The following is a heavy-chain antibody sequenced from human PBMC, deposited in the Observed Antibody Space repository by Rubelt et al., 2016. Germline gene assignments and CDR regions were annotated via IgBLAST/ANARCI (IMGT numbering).Heavy chain of an antibody. V-gene: IGHV4-34*01. CDR3: ARLSRYCSSSSCYYFDY. CDR2: INHSGSA. Sequence: QVQLQQWGAGVLKPSETLSLTCAVYGGSLRGYYWSWIRQSPGKGLEWIGEINHSGSADSKSSLKSRVTMSVDTSKNHFSLKVSSVSAADTAVYYCARLSRYCSSSSCYYFDYWGQGTMVSVPS. J-gene: IGHJ4*02. CDR1: GGSLRGYY. D-gene: IGHD2-2*01.